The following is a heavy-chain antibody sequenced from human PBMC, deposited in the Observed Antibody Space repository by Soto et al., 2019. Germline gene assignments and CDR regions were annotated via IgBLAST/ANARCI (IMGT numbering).Heavy chain of an antibody. CDR2: VTANGGST. V-gene: IGHV3-23*01. Sequence: LYCTATGFTCSVDAMTWVRQAPGKWLEWVSAVTANGGSTYSADSVKGRFTISRDNSKNTLFLQMNSLRAEDTAVYYCASLGVGDWANYYYYYGMDVWGQGTTVTVSS. D-gene: IGHD2-21*02. J-gene: IGHJ6*01. CDR3: ASLGVGDWANYYYYYGMDV. CDR1: GFTCSVDA.